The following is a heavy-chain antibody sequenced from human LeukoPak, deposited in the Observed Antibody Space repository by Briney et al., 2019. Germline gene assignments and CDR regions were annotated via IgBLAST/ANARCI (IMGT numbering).Heavy chain of an antibody. Sequence: GGSLRLSCAASGFTFSSYGMNWVRQAPGKGLEWVSSISSSSSYIYYADSVKGRFTISRDNAKNSLYLQMNSLRAEDTAVYYCAREGDYGDYAADYWGQGTLVTVSS. CDR2: ISSSSSYI. J-gene: IGHJ4*02. CDR3: AREGDYGDYAADY. V-gene: IGHV3-21*01. D-gene: IGHD4-17*01. CDR1: GFTFSSYG.